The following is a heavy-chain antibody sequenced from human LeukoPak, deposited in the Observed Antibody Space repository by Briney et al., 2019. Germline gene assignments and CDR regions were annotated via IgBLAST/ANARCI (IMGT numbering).Heavy chain of an antibody. D-gene: IGHD2-2*01. CDR2: IIPIFGTA. CDR3: ARAAQTFTSRGWFDP. Sequence: ASVKVSCKVSGGTFSSYAISWVRQAPGQGLEWMGGIIPIFGTANYAQKFQGRVTITADESTSTAYLELSSLRSEDTAVYYCARAAQTFTSRGWFDPWGQGTLVTVSS. J-gene: IGHJ5*02. V-gene: IGHV1-69*01. CDR1: GGTFSSYA.